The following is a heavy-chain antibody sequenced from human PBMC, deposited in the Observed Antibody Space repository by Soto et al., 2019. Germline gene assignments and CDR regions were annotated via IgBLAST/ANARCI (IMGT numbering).Heavy chain of an antibody. CDR3: AGAPRLAAASRGWFDP. Sequence: PGESLKISCKGSGYSFTSYCVGWVRQMPGKGLEWRGLIYPGDSDTRYSPSFQGQVTISADKSLSTAYLQWSSQKASDTAMYYCAGAPRLAAASRGWFDPWGQGTLVTVAS. V-gene: IGHV5-51*01. CDR2: IYPGDSDT. CDR1: GYSFTSYC. D-gene: IGHD6-13*01. J-gene: IGHJ5*02.